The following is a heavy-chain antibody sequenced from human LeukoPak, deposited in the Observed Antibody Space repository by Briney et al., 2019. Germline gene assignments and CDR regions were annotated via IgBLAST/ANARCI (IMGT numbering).Heavy chain of an antibody. V-gene: IGHV4-61*02. Sequence: SETLSLTCTVSRGSISSGNYYWSWIRQPAGKGLEWIGRFHTRGSTNYNPSLKSRVIISVDTSKNQFSLKLNSVTAADTAVYYCARHLGGWAAAGREDDAFDIWGQGTMVTVSS. CDR1: RGSISSGNYY. CDR3: ARHLGGWAAAGREDDAFDI. J-gene: IGHJ3*02. CDR2: FHTRGST. D-gene: IGHD6-13*01.